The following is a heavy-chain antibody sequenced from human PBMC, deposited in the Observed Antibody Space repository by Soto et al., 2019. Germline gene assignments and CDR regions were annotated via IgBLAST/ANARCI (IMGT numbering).Heavy chain of an antibody. CDR2: ISFDGNYK. J-gene: IGHJ2*01. D-gene: IGHD1-26*01. CDR3: VKDNLLSGSYETWYFDL. Sequence: QVQLVESGGGVVQPGRSLRLSCVGSGFTFSSYGMHWVRQAPGKGLEWLAVISFDGNYKYHADSVKGRFTISSDNYKNTLVLELSSLRPEDTAVYYCVKDNLLSGSYETWYFDLWGRGTLVTVST. V-gene: IGHV3-30*18. CDR1: GFTFSSYG.